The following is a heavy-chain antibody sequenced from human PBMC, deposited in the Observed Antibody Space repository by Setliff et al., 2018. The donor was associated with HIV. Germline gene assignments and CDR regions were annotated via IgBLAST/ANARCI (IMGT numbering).Heavy chain of an antibody. J-gene: IGHJ4*02. CDR2: ISVYSGDT. Sequence: GASVKVSCKASGYPFNNFGISWVRQAPGQGLEWLAWISVYSGDTNFAQRFQGRVTMTRDASTGTAYMELRNLRSDDTAVYYCATDRTQTGISMVRGGITDPARYPLDYWGPGTLVTVSS. D-gene: IGHD3-10*01. V-gene: IGHV1-18*01. CDR1: GYPFNNFG. CDR3: ATDRTQTGISMVRGGITDPARYPLDY.